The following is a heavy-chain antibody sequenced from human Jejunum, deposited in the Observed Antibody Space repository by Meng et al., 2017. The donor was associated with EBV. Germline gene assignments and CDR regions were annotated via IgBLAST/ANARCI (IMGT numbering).Heavy chain of an antibody. CDR1: GGTVNSGNVY. V-gene: IGHV4-61*01. CDR2: IYYSGST. Sequence: QVKVQGSGPGLWKPSVTLALTLTVSGGTVNSGNVYWSWIRQPPGKGLEWIGYIYYSGSTNYIPSLKSRVTISLDTSKNQFSLKLSSVTAADTAVYYCAGLRYSGYDRAFDYWGQGALVTVSS. CDR3: AGLRYSGYDRAFDY. D-gene: IGHD5-12*01. J-gene: IGHJ4*02.